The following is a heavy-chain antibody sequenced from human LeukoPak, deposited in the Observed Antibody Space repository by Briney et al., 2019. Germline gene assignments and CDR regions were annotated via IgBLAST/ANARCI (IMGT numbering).Heavy chain of an antibody. D-gene: IGHD6-6*01. CDR2: ISGSGGST. V-gene: IGHV3-23*01. CDR3: AKDTKLPGLYSSSFDY. J-gene: IGHJ4*02. Sequence: PGGSLRLSCAASGFTFSSYAMSWVRQAPGKGLEWVSAISGSGGSTYYADSVEGRFTISRDNSKNTLYLQMNSLRAEDTAVYYCAKDTKLPGLYSSSFDYWGQGTLVTVSS. CDR1: GFTFSSYA.